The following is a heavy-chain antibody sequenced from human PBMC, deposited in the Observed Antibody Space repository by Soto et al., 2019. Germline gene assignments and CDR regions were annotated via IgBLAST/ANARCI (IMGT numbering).Heavy chain of an antibody. CDR3: AKDLNYYDSSVWFDP. D-gene: IGHD3-22*01. CDR1: GFTFSSYG. Sequence: ESGGGVVQPGRSLRLSCAASGFTFSSYGMHWVRQAPGKGLEWVAVISYDGSNKYYADSVKGRFTISRDNSKNTLYLQMNSLRAEDTAVYYCAKDLNYYDSSVWFDPWGQGTLVTVSS. CDR2: ISYDGSNK. J-gene: IGHJ5*02. V-gene: IGHV3-30*18.